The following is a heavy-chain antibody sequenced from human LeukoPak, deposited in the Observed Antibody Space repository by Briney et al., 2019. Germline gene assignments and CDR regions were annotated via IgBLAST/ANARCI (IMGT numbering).Heavy chain of an antibody. CDR2: ISSSSSYI. V-gene: IGHV3-21*04. J-gene: IGHJ3*02. CDR3: AKDHMRPRIVGPTRSAFDI. D-gene: IGHD1-26*01. CDR1: GFTFSSYS. Sequence: GGSLRLSCAASGFTFSSYSMNWVRQAPGKGLEWVSSISSSSSYICYADSVKGRFTISRDNSKNIVYLQMKSLRAEDTAVYYCAKDHMRPRIVGPTRSAFDIWGQGTMVTVSS.